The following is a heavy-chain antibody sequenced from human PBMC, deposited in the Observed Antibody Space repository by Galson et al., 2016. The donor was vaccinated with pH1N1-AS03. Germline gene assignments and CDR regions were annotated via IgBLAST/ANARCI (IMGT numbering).Heavy chain of an antibody. CDR1: GFNFRDYY. CDR2: ISGGGGTV. CDR3: VRDMTNYDIWSGYPPRLGWFDP. V-gene: IGHV3-11*01. J-gene: IGHJ5*02. D-gene: IGHD3-3*01. Sequence: SLRLSCAASGFNFRDYYISWIRQAPGRGLEWVTHISGGGGTVYYADSVKGRFTLSRDSSKKSLYLQMSSLKVEDTAIYYCVRDMTNYDIWSGYPPRLGWFDPWGQGTLVTVSS.